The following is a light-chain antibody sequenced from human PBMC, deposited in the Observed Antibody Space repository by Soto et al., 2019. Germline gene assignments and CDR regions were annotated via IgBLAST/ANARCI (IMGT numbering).Light chain of an antibody. CDR2: EVS. J-gene: IGLJ2*01. CDR3: SSYTTVSTVV. V-gene: IGLV2-14*01. CDR1: SSDIGVYNY. Sequence: QSALIQSASVSGSPGQSITISSTGTSSDIGVYNYLSWYQQRPGSAPKLLIYEVSNRPSGVSNRFSGSKSGNTASLTISGLQPEDEADYYCSSYTTVSTVVFGGGTKVTVL.